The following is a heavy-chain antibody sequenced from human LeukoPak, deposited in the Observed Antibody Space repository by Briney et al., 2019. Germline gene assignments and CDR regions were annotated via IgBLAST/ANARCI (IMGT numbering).Heavy chain of an antibody. CDR2: IYYSGST. CDR3: ARSSSVVPAAIGDY. CDR1: GGSISSSSYY. J-gene: IGHJ4*02. D-gene: IGHD2-2*02. Sequence: SETLSLTCTVSGGSISSSSYYWGWIRQPPGKGLEWIGSIYYSGSTYYNPSLKSRVTISVDTSKNQFSLKLSSVTAADTAVYYCARSSSVVPAAIGDYWGQGTLVTVSS. V-gene: IGHV4-39*07.